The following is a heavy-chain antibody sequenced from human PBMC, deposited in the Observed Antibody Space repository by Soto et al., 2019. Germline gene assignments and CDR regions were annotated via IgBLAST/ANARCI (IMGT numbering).Heavy chain of an antibody. CDR2: ISGSGGST. CDR3: AKGRKATDKWTPFDY. V-gene: IGHV3-23*01. J-gene: IGHJ4*02. CDR1: GFTFSSYA. D-gene: IGHD1-26*01. Sequence: EVQLLESGGGLVQPGGSLRLSCAASGFTFSSYAMSWVRQAPGKGLEWVSAISGSGGSTYYADSVKGRFTISRDNAKNTQYLQMNSLRAEDTAVYYCAKGRKATDKWTPFDYWGQGTLVTVSS.